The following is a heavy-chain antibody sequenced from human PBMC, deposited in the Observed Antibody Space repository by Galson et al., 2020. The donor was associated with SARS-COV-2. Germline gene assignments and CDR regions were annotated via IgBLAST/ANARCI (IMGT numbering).Heavy chain of an antibody. J-gene: IGHJ5*02. CDR2: ISSSSSYI. CDR1: GFTFSSYS. V-gene: IGHV3-21*01. CDR3: ARVGVWMASPQNWFDP. D-gene: IGHD1-1*01. Sequence: GGSLRLSCAASGFTFSSYSMNWVRQAPGKGLEWVSSISSSSSYIYYADSVKGRFTISRDNAKNSLYLQMNSLRAEDTAVYYCARVGVWMASPQNWFDPWGQGTLVTVSS.